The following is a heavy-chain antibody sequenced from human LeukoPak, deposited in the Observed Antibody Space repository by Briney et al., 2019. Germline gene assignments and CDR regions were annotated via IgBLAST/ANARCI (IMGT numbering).Heavy chain of an antibody. J-gene: IGHJ4*02. CDR2: ISSSSSYI. Sequence: PGGSLRLSCAASGFIISSYSMNWVRQAPGKGLEWVSSISSSSSYIYYADSVKGRFTISRDNAKNSLYLQMNSLRAEETAVYYCAREPGQQLYLDYWGQGTLVTVSS. CDR1: GFIISSYS. CDR3: AREPGQQLYLDY. D-gene: IGHD6-13*01. V-gene: IGHV3-21*01.